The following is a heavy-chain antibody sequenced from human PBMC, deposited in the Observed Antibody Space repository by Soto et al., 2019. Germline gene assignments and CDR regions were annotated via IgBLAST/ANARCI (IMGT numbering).Heavy chain of an antibody. CDR2: ISGSGGTT. J-gene: IGHJ4*02. CDR1: GFTFSSYA. CDR3: AKDVAYSSSWYSDY. D-gene: IGHD6-13*01. V-gene: IGHV3-23*01. Sequence: EVQLLESGGGLVQPGGSLRLSCAASGFTFSSYATTWVRQAPGKGLEWVSDISGSGGTTYYADSVKGRFTISRDNSKNTLYLQMNSLRGEDTAVYYCAKDVAYSSSWYSDYWGQGTLVTVSS.